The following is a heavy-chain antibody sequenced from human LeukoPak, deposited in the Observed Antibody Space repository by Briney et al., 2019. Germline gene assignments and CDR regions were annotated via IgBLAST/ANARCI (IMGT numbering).Heavy chain of an antibody. D-gene: IGHD2-15*01. CDR1: GYDFSNYY. CDR3: VRMEYGVDCRGGSCYPGWYYFDF. J-gene: IGHJ4*02. V-gene: IGHV5-51*04. Sequence: GESLKISCQASGYDFSNYYIGWVRQMPGKGLEWMGIIHPGNSDDKYSPSFQGQVTISADRPINTVYLQWSSLKASDRGMYYCVRMEYGVDCRGGSCYPGWYYFDFWGQGTLVTVSS. CDR2: IHPGNSDD.